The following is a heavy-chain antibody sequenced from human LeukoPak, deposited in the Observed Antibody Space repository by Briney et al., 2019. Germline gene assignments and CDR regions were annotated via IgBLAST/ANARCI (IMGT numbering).Heavy chain of an antibody. CDR3: AIDYGSGSYYLDY. CDR2: INPNSGGT. Sequence: ASVKVSCKASGYTFTDYYMHWVRQAPGQGLEWMGWINPNSGGTNYAQKFQGRVTMTRDTSISTAYMELSRLRSDDTAVYYCAIDYGSGSYYLDYWGQGTLVTVSS. V-gene: IGHV1-2*02. CDR1: GYTFTDYY. D-gene: IGHD3-10*01. J-gene: IGHJ4*02.